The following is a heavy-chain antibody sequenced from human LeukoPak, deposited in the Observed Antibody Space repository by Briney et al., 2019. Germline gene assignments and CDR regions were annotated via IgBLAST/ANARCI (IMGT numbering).Heavy chain of an antibody. CDR3: ARSMIVGIIDY. CDR2: FYLSGRT. J-gene: IGHJ4*02. Sequence: SEALSVTCVLSLYSISVSYYWGWFRRLPGRGLDWFGRFYLSGRTYYNPSLKSRVSISVDTSKNQFSLKLSSVTAADTAVYNCARSMIVGIIDYWGQGTLVTVSS. CDR1: LYSISVSYY. V-gene: IGHV4-38-2*01. D-gene: IGHD3-22*01.